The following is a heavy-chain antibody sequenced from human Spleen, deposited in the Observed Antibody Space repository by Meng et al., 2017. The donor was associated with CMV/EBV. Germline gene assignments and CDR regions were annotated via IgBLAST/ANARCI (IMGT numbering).Heavy chain of an antibody. CDR2: ISSSHSDI. CDR1: GFTFSSYG. CDR3: ARDRLGIYGMDV. Sequence: GESLKISCAASGFTFSSYGMHWVRQAPGKGLEWVSSISSSHSDIDYADSVRGRFTMSRDNAKNSVYLQMDRLRGEDTAVYYCARDRLGIYGMDVWGQGTTVTVSS. J-gene: IGHJ6*02. V-gene: IGHV3-21*01. D-gene: IGHD1-26*01.